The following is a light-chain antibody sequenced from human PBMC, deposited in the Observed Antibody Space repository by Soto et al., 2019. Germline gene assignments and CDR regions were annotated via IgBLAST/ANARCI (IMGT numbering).Light chain of an antibody. CDR3: SSYSGTYYHYF. V-gene: IGLV2-8*01. CDR1: SSDVGGYNY. Sequence: QSALTQPPSASGSFGQSVTISCTGTSSDVGGYNYVSWYQQHPGKAPKLMIYEVSERPSGVPDRFSGSKSGNTASLTVSGLQADDEADYYCSSYSGTYYHYFFGTGTKLTVL. J-gene: IGLJ1*01. CDR2: EVS.